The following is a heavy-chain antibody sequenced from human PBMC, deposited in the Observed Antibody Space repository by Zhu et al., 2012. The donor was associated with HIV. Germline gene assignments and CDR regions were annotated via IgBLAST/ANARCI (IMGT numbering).Heavy chain of an antibody. CDR3: DEEVGRRPSTT. CDR2: INHSGGT. CDR1: GGSFSDSY. V-gene: IGHV4-34*01. Sequence: QVQLQQWGAGPLKPSETLSLTCAVYGGSFSDSYRNWIRQPPGKGLEWIGEINHSGGTKYNPSLKSRVTILVDTSKNQFSLKLHSVTAADTAVYFCDEEVGRRPSTTWGQGSLVTVSS. D-gene: IGHD1-26*01. J-gene: IGHJ4*02.